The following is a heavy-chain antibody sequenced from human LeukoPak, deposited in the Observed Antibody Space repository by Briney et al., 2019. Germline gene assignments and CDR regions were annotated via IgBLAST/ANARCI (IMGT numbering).Heavy chain of an antibody. CDR2: ISSSSSTI. J-gene: IGHJ4*02. CDR1: GFTFDIYD. CDR3: AAGYYFDY. Sequence: GGSLRLSCAASGFTFDIYDMNWVRQTPGKGLEWVSFISSSSSTILYADSVKGRFTISRDNAKNSLYLQMNILRAEDTAVYYCAAGYYFDYWGQGTLVTVSS. D-gene: IGHD6-13*01. V-gene: IGHV3-48*03.